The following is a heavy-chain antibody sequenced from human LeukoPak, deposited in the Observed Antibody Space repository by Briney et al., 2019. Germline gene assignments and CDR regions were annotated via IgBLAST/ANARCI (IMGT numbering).Heavy chain of an antibody. CDR2: INPSGGST. V-gene: IGHV1-46*01. Sequence: ASVKVSCKASGYTFTSYGISWVRQAPGQGLEWMGIINPSGGSTSYAQRFQGRVTMTRDTSTSTVYMELSSLRSEDTAVYYCARVAGTFDYWGQGTLVTVSS. CDR3: ARVAGTFDY. D-gene: IGHD3-10*01. J-gene: IGHJ4*02. CDR1: GYTFTSYG.